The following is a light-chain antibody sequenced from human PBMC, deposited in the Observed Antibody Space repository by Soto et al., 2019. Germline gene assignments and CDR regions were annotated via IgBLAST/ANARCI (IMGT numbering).Light chain of an antibody. CDR3: AVWDDSLNGLWV. CDR2: SNN. CDR1: SSNIGRDT. Sequence: QSVLTQPPSASGTPGQRVLISCSGSSSNIGRDTVNWYRQFPGTAPELLIYSNNQRPSGVPDRFSGSKSGTSASLAISGLQSEDEADYYCAVWDDSLNGLWVFGGGTKVTVL. V-gene: IGLV1-44*01. J-gene: IGLJ3*02.